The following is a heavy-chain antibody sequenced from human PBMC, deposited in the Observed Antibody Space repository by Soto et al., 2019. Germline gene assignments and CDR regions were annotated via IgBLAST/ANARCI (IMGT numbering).Heavy chain of an antibody. Sequence: LSLTCAVYGGSFSGYYWSWIRQPPGKGLEWIGEINHSGSTNYNPSLKSRVTISVDTSKNQFSLKLSSVTAADTAVYYCATLTYDYVWVSYRPPPAWGQGTLVTVSS. D-gene: IGHD3-16*02. CDR1: GGSFSGYY. J-gene: IGHJ5*02. CDR2: INHSGST. CDR3: ATLTYDYVWVSYRPPPA. V-gene: IGHV4-34*01.